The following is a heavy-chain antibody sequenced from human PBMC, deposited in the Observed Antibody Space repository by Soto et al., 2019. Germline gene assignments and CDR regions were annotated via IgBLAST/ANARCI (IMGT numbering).Heavy chain of an antibody. CDR2: IYYSGST. CDR1: GGSISSGGYY. J-gene: IGHJ4*02. Sequence: SETLSLTCTVSGGSISSGGYYWSWIRQHPGKGLEWIGYIYYSGSTYYNPSLKSRVTISVDTSKNQFSLKLSSVTAADTAVYYCARDRGIGFGGVIDYWGQGTLVTVSS. V-gene: IGHV4-31*03. CDR3: ARDRGIGFGGVIDY. D-gene: IGHD3-16*01.